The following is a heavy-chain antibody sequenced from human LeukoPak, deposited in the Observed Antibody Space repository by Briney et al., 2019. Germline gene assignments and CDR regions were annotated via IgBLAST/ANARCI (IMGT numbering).Heavy chain of an antibody. J-gene: IGHJ4*02. D-gene: IGHD2-2*01. CDR3: ARHREYCSNITCYPFDFDY. Sequence: SETLSLTCTVSGSSISNYYWGWIRQPPGKGLEWIGNIYNRGSTYYNPSLKSRVTISVDTSKNQFSLNLSSVTAADTAVYYCARHREYCSNITCYPFDFDYWGQGTLVTVSS. CDR1: GSSISNYY. V-gene: IGHV4-39*01. CDR2: IYNRGST.